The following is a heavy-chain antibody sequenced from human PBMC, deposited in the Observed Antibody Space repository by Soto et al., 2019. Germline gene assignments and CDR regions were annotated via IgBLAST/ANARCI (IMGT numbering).Heavy chain of an antibody. V-gene: IGHV1-69*13. Sequence: SVKVSCKASGGTFSTHAIIWVRQAPGHGLEWMGGIIPISGTTYYTQKFQGRDTITADEPTSTDFMELSSLKSEDTAVFYCARGYCSGGNCYSGMDVWGQGTMVTVSS. D-gene: IGHD2-15*01. CDR1: GGTFSTHA. CDR3: ARGYCSGGNCYSGMDV. J-gene: IGHJ6*02. CDR2: IIPISGTT.